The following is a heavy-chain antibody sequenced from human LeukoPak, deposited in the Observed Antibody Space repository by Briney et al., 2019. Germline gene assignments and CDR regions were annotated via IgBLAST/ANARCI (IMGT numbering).Heavy chain of an antibody. J-gene: IGHJ4*02. CDR2: IYYSGST. Sequence: SETLSLTCSVSGGSISSAVYYWGWIRQPPGKGLVWIGSIYYSGSTYYNPSLKSRVAISVDTSKNQFSLRLTSVTAADTAVYYCASHGYSYGPDYWGQGTLVTVSS. CDR3: ASHGYSYGPDY. CDR1: GGSISSAVYY. D-gene: IGHD5-18*01. V-gene: IGHV4-39*01.